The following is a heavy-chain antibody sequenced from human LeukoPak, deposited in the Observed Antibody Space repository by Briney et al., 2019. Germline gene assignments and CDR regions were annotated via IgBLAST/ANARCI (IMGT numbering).Heavy chain of an antibody. D-gene: IGHD6-13*01. CDR3: ARRPYSSSSHDY. J-gene: IGHJ4*02. CDR1: GGSISSYY. V-gene: IGHV4-59*01. CDR2: IYYSGST. Sequence: SETLSLTCTVSGGSISSYYWSWIRQPPGNGPERIGYIYYSGSTNYNPSLKSRVTISVDTSKNQFSLKLSSVTAADTAVYYCARRPYSSSSHDYWGQGTLVTVSS.